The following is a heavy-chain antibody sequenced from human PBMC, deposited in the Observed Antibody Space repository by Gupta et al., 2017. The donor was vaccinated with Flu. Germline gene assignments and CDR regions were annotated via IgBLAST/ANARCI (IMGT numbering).Heavy chain of an antibody. D-gene: IGHD1-1*01. J-gene: IGHJ5*02. Sequence: RQAPGKGLEWVANIKQDGSEKYYVGSVKGRFTISRDNAKNLLYLQMNSLRAEDTAVYYCARPSIQRTNWFDPWGQGTLVTVSS. V-gene: IGHV3-7*01. CDR2: IKQDGSEK. CDR3: ARPSIQRTNWFDP.